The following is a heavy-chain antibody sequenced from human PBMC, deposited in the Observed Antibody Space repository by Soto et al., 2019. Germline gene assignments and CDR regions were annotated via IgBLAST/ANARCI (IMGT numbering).Heavy chain of an antibody. V-gene: IGHV3-23*01. CDR3: ARVFYYDILTGKSYNMDV. J-gene: IGHJ6*02. CDR1: GSTFSNYA. CDR2: ISGSGGST. Sequence: GGSLRLSCEASGSTFSNYAMSWVRQAPGKGLEWVTVISGSGGSTNYADSAKGRFTISRDNSMDTLYLQMNSLRAEDTAVYYCARVFYYDILTGKSYNMDVWGQGTTVTVSS. D-gene: IGHD3-9*01.